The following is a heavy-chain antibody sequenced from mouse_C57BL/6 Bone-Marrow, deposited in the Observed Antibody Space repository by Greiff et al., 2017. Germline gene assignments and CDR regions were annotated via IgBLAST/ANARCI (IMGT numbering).Heavy chain of an antibody. CDR3: AKLTGTFGVWIDY. Sequence: VQLQQPGAELVRPGTSVKVSCKTSGYAFTNYLIEWVKQRPGQGLEWIGVINPGSGGTNYNEKFKGKATLTADKSSSTAYMQLNSLPSEDSAVYFCAKLTGTFGVWIDYWGQGTSVTVSS. CDR1: GYAFTNYL. V-gene: IGHV1-54*01. J-gene: IGHJ4*01. CDR2: INPGSGGT. D-gene: IGHD4-1*01.